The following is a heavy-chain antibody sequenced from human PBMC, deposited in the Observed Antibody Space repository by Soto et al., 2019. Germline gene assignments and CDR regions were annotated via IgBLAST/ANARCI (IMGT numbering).Heavy chain of an antibody. CDR1: GFTFSSYA. CDR2: ISGGGGLT. V-gene: IGHV3-23*01. Sequence: HPGGSLRLSCEVSGFTFSSYAMSWIRQAPGKGLGWVSGISGGGGLTDYADSAKGRFTISRDNPKNTLYLQMNSLRAEDTAVYYCATRSMVAPDVWGQGTLVTVSS. J-gene: IGHJ3*01. D-gene: IGHD3-10*01. CDR3: ATRSMVAPDV.